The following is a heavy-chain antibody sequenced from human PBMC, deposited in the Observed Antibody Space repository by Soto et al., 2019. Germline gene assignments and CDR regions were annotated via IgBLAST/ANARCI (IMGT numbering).Heavy chain of an antibody. CDR2: IWHDGSNK. CDR3: ARDGDANTGFGKDY. D-gene: IGHD3-16*01. CDR1: GFSFSNYG. Sequence: XGSLRLSCAASGFSFSNYGMHWVRQAPGKGLEWVALIWHDGSNKYYAESVKGRFTISRDNSKDMVYLQMNSLRAEDTAMYYCARDGDANTGFGKDYWGQGTLVTV. V-gene: IGHV3-33*01. J-gene: IGHJ4*02.